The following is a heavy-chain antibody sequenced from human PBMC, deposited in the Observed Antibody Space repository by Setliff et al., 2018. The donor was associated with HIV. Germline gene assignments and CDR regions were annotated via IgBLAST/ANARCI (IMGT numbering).Heavy chain of an antibody. Sequence: SETLSLTCTVSGGSISTSYWNWIRQPPGKGLEWIGDIDHSGNIKYHASLKSRVTISKATSKNQISLRLRSVTAADTAVYYCARGLNYYGSGSYLPLGYWGQGTLVTVSS. J-gene: IGHJ4*02. V-gene: IGHV4-34*01. CDR2: IDHSGNI. CDR1: GGSISTSY. D-gene: IGHD3-10*01. CDR3: ARGLNYYGSGSYLPLGY.